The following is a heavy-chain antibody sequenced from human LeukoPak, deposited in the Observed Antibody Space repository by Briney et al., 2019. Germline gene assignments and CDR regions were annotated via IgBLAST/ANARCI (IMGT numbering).Heavy chain of an antibody. Sequence: GGSLRLSCAASGFTFSSYSMNWVRQAPGTGLEWVSAISNSGGRTYYADSVKGRFTISRDNSKNTLYLQLNSLRAEDTAVYYCAKAINVEGSIDYWGQGTLVTVSS. D-gene: IGHD5-12*01. CDR3: AKAINVEGSIDY. J-gene: IGHJ4*02. CDR2: ISNSGGRT. CDR1: GFTFSSYS. V-gene: IGHV3-23*01.